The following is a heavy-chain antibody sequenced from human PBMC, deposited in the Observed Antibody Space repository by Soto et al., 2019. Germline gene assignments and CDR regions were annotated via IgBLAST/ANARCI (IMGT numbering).Heavy chain of an antibody. Sequence: EVQLVESGGGLVKPGGSLRLSCAASGFTFSNYSMNWVRHAPGKGLEWVPSISSSSSYIYYPDPVKGRFTISRENAKNSLYLQMIRLGAEDTAGYYCAARGDSGYDEEIGNAFDIWGQGTMVTVSS. CDR2: ISSSSSYI. D-gene: IGHD5-12*01. CDR1: GFTFSNYS. CDR3: AARGDSGYDEEIGNAFDI. V-gene: IGHV3-21*01. J-gene: IGHJ3*02.